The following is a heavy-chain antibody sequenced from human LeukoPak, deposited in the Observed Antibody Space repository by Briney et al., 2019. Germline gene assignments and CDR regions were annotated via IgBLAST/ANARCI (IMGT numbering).Heavy chain of an antibody. J-gene: IGHJ4*02. Sequence: SETLSLTCTVSGGSISRGGYYWSWVRQHPGKGLEWIGHISYSGSTYYNPSLESRVVMSIDVSQNQFSLMVSSLTAADTAVYYCARAPGGNSRLDYWGQGTLVTVSS. CDR2: ISYSGST. CDR3: ARAPGGNSRLDY. CDR1: GGSISRGGYY. D-gene: IGHD4-23*01. V-gene: IGHV4-31*03.